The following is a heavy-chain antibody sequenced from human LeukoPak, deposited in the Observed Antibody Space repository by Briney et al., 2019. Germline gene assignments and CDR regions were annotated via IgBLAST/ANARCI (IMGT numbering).Heavy chain of an antibody. V-gene: IGHV1-69*13. J-gene: IGHJ6*02. Sequence: SVKVSCKASGGTFSSYAISWVRQAPGQGLEWMGGIIPIFGTANYAQKFQGRVTITADESTSTAYMELSSLRSEDTAVYYCARVPSYSYYRYYYGMDVWGQGTTVTVSS. CDR2: IIPIFGTA. CDR1: GGTFSSYA. CDR3: ARVPSYSYYRYYYGMDV. D-gene: IGHD5-18*01.